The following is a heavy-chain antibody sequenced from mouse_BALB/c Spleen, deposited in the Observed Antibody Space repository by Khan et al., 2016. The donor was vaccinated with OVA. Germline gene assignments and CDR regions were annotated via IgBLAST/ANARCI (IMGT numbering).Heavy chain of an antibody. Sequence: VQLQESGPGLVAPSQSLSITCTISGFSLTNYGVHWVRQPPGKGVEWLVVIWSDGSTTYNSALKSRLTISKDNSKSQVFLKMNSLQTDDTAMYFCARQPYYHYNIMDYWGQGTSVTVSS. D-gene: IGHD2-10*01. CDR3: ARQPYYHYNIMDY. CDR1: GFSLTNYG. J-gene: IGHJ4*01. V-gene: IGHV2-6-1*01. CDR2: IWSDGST.